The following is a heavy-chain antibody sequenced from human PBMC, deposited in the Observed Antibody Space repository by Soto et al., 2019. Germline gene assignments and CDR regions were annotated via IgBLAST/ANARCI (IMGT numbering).Heavy chain of an antibody. D-gene: IGHD2-2*01. V-gene: IGHV1-18*01. CDR3: AREDPPSVN. Sequence: QVQLVQSGAEVKKPGASVKVSCKASGYHFTSYGISWVRQDPGQGLEWMGWISAYNGNTNYAQKIQRRVTMTTDTSTTTAYIELSSLRSDDTVVYYCAREDPPSVNWGQGTLVTVSS. CDR1: GYHFTSYG. CDR2: ISAYNGNT. J-gene: IGHJ4*02.